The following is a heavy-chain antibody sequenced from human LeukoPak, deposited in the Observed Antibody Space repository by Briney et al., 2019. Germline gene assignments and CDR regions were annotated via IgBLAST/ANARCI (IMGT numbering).Heavy chain of an antibody. V-gene: IGHV3-9*01. CDR1: GFTFDDYA. J-gene: IGHJ6*03. Sequence: GGSLRLSCAASGFTFDDYAMHWVRQAPRKGLEWVSGISWNSGSIAYADSVKGRFTISRDNSKNTLYLRMNSLRAEDTAVYYCARDYSNFYYYYMDVWGKGTTVTVSS. D-gene: IGHD4-11*01. CDR3: ARDYSNFYYYYMDV. CDR2: ISWNSGSI.